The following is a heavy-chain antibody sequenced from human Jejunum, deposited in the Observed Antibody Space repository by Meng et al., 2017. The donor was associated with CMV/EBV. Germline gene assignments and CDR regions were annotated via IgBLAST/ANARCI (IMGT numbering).Heavy chain of an antibody. CDR2: IAYSGST. CDR3: AWGPNMFYFDS. Sequence: TGSGVSVSSRDAYWSWIRRPPGKEMEWMEYIAYSGSTSYNPSLKSQVTMSLDTSKTQVSLRLNSVTAADTAVYYCAWGPNMFYFDSWAQGTLVTVSS. D-gene: IGHD3-16*01. V-gene: IGHV4-61*08. CDR1: GVSVSSRDAY. J-gene: IGHJ4*02.